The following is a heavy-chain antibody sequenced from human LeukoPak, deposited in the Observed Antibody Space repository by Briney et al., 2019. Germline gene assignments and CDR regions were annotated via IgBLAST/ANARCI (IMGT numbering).Heavy chain of an antibody. V-gene: IGHV1-24*01. CDR1: GDTLTELS. J-gene: IGHJ4*02. D-gene: IGHD5-12*01. Sequence: GASVKVSCKVSGDTLTELSMHWVRQAPGKGLEWMGGFDPEDGETIYAQKFQGRVTMTEDTSTDTAYMELSSLRSEDTAVYYCATALRVATYFDYWGQGTLVTVSS. CDR3: ATALRVATYFDY. CDR2: FDPEDGET.